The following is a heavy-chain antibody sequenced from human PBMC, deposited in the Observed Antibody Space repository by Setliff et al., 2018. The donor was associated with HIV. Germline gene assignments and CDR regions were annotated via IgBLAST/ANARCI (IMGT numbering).Heavy chain of an antibody. CDR1: GDSFSTSSYI. Sequence: TLSLTCSVSGDSFSTSSYIWGWVRQSPGKGLEWIANIYYTGFTYCNPSLKSRVTISIDKSKSQFSLNLTSVTASDTAVYYCAREGRGDPSLATTRLDYWGQGKLVTVSS. CDR3: AREGRGDPSLATTRLDY. D-gene: IGHD1-1*01. CDR2: IYYTGFT. V-gene: IGHV4-39*02. J-gene: IGHJ4*02.